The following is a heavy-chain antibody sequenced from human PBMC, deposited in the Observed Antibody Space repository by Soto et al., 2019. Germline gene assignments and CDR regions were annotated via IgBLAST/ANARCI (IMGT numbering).Heavy chain of an antibody. V-gene: IGHV3-30-3*01. CDR3: ERDRIVGALGY. D-gene: IGHD1-26*01. Sequence: QVQLVESGGGVVQPGRSLRLSCAASGFTFSSYAMHWVRQAPGKGLEWVAVISYDGSNKYYADSVKGRFTISRDNSKNTLYLQRNSLRAEDTAVYYCERDRIVGALGYWGQGTLVTVSS. CDR2: ISYDGSNK. CDR1: GFTFSSYA. J-gene: IGHJ4*02.